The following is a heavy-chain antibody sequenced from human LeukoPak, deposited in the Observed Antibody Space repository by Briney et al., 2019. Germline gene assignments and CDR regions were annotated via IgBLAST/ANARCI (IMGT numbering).Heavy chain of an antibody. CDR2: IKQDGTVK. CDR1: GFTFSNYW. CDR3: ARDRGYPSYMDV. V-gene: IGHV3-7*01. J-gene: IGHJ6*03. D-gene: IGHD3-10*01. Sequence: GGSLRLSCAASGFTFSNYWLSWVRQAPGKGLEWVANIKQDGTVKYSVDSVDGRFTVSRDNAKNSLYLQINSLRAEDTAMYYCARDRGYPSYMDVWGKGTTVTVSS.